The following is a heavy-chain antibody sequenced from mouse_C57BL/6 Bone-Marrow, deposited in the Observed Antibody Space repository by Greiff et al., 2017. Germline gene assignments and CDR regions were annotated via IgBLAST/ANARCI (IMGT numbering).Heavy chain of an antibody. CDR2: IYPGDGDT. CDR1: GYAFSSSW. V-gene: IGHV1-82*01. J-gene: IGHJ1*03. Sequence: QVQLKQSGPELVKPGASVKISCKASGYAFSSSWMNWVKQRPGKGLEWIGRIYPGDGDTNYNGKFKGKATLTADKSSSTAYMQLSSLTSEDSAVYFCARETGWYFDVWGTGTTVTVSS. CDR3: ARETGWYFDV.